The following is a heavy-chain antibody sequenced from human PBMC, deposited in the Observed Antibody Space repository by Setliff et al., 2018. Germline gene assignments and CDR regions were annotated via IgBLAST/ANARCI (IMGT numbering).Heavy chain of an antibody. Sequence: SETLSLTCSVSGDFMSSHLYFWSWIRQPAGKGLEWIGDIYIRGIINYNPSLKSRTTISIDTSKTQFSLILSSVTAADTAMYFCARGRVDSGSYNDLGYFDDWGKGTLITVSS. J-gene: IGHJ4*02. CDR2: IYIRGII. CDR1: GDFMSSHLYF. CDR3: ARGRVDSGSYNDLGYFDD. D-gene: IGHD1-26*01. V-gene: IGHV4-61*09.